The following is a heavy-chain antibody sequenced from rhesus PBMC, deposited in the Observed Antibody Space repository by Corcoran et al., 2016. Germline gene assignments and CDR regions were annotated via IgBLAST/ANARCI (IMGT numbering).Heavy chain of an antibody. J-gene: IGHJ4*01. CDR3: ARSRSSWSGGIDY. CDR2: SYSSSGNT. Sequence: VQLQESGPGLLKPSETMSLTCAVSVGSIRGGYGWGRIRQPPGKGREGIGSSYSSSGNTYYNPTLKSRVTSSTDTSKSQFSLKLSSVTAADTAVYYCARSRSSWSGGIDYWGQGVLVTVSS. D-gene: IGHD6-13*01. CDR1: VGSIRGGYG. V-gene: IGHV4S7*01.